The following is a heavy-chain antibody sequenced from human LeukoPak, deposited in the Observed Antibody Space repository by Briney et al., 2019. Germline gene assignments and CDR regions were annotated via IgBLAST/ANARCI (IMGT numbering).Heavy chain of an antibody. D-gene: IGHD6-19*01. V-gene: IGHV4-39*07. CDR3: ARDGYSSEEYYFDY. J-gene: IGHJ4*02. Sequence: PSQTLSLTCTVSGGSISSSSYYWGWIRQPPGKGLEWIGSIYYSGSTYYNPSLKSRVTISVDTSKNQFSLKLSSVTAADTAVYYCARDGYSSEEYYFDYWGQGTLVTVSS. CDR2: IYYSGST. CDR1: GGSISSSSYY.